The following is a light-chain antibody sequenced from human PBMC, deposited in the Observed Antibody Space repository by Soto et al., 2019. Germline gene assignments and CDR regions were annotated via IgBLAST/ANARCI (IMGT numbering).Light chain of an antibody. Sequence: QSVLTQPPSVSGAPGQRVTISCTGSSSNIGAGYDVHWYQQLPGTAPKLLIYGNSNRPSGVPDRFSGSKSGTSASLAITGLQAEDEADYYCQSYDSSLSGLYVVFGGLTKVTVL. CDR2: GNS. CDR1: SSNIGAGYD. V-gene: IGLV1-40*01. J-gene: IGLJ2*01. CDR3: QSYDSSLSGLYVV.